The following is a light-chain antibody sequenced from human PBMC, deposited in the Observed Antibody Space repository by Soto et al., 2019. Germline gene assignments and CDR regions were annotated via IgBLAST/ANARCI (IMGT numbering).Light chain of an antibody. CDR2: DAS. J-gene: IGKJ4*01. Sequence: DIQMTQSPSSLSASVGDRVTITCQASQDIRKYLNWFQQKPGKAPKLLISDASTLETGVPSRFSGSGSGTDFTITISSLQPEDIATYYCQQYDNFPLTFGGGTKVEIK. CDR3: QQYDNFPLT. V-gene: IGKV1-33*01. CDR1: QDIRKY.